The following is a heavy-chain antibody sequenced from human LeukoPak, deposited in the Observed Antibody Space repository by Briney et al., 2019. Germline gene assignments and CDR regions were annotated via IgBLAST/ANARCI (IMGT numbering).Heavy chain of an antibody. CDR1: GDSVSSNSAA. V-gene: IGHV6-1*01. Sequence: SQTLSLTCAISGDSVSSNSAAWNWLRQSPSRGLEWLGGTYYRSKWYNDYALSVKSRITINPDTSKNQFSLQLNSVTPEDTAVYYCARDLMIVVVNAAFDIWGQGRMVTVSS. D-gene: IGHD3-22*01. J-gene: IGHJ3*02. CDR2: TYYRSKWYN. CDR3: ARDLMIVVVNAAFDI.